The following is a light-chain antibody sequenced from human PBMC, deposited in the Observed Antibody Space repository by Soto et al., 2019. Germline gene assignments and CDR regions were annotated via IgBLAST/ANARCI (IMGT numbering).Light chain of an antibody. J-gene: IGKJ1*01. V-gene: IGKV3-15*01. CDR1: QSVSSN. CDR3: QQYNNWPGT. Sequence: EIVMTQSPATLSVSPGERATLSCRASQSVSSNLAWYQQKPGQAPRLLIYGASTRATGIPARFSGSGSGTEFTLTISSLQSADFAVYYCQQYNNWPGTFGQGTKVDIK. CDR2: GAS.